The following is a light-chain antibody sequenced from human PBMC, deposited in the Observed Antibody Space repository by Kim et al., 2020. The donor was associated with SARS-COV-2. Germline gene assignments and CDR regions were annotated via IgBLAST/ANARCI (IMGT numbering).Light chain of an antibody. CDR3: QQRSSWPLT. Sequence: LSPGERATLSCRACQSVSAYLAWYQQKSGQPPRLHIHDALNRATGIPARFSGRVSETDFTLTIDGLEPEDAAVYYCQQRSSWPLTFGGGTKVDIK. V-gene: IGKV3-11*01. CDR2: DAL. J-gene: IGKJ4*01. CDR1: QSVSAY.